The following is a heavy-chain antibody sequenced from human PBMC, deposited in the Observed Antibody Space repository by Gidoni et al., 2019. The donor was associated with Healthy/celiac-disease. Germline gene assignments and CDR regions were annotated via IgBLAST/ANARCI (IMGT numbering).Heavy chain of an antibody. V-gene: IGHV5-51*01. J-gene: IGHJ5*02. CDR3: ARHATRGWGEPSQNWFDP. CDR2: IYPGDSDT. CDR1: GYSFTSYR. Sequence: EVQLVQSGAAVKKPGESLKISCKGSGYSFTSYRLGWVRQMPGKGLEWMGIIYPGDSDTRYSPSVQGQVTISADKSISTAYLQWSSLKASDTAMYYCARHATRGWGEPSQNWFDPWGQGTLVTVSS. D-gene: IGHD3-10*01.